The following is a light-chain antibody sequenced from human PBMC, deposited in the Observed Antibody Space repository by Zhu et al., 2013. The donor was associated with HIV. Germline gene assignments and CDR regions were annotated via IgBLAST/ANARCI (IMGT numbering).Light chain of an antibody. CDR2: DTL. J-gene: IGLJ2*01. CDR3: GTWDSSLSVQVL. Sequence: QSVLTQPPSVSAAPGQRVRISCSGSSSNIGRNFVSWYQQVPPXAPKLLIYDTLKRPPGIPDRFSAFVSGTSATLGITGLQSGDEADYYCGTWDSSLSVQVLFGGGTKLTVL. V-gene: IGLV1-51*01. CDR1: SSNIGRNF.